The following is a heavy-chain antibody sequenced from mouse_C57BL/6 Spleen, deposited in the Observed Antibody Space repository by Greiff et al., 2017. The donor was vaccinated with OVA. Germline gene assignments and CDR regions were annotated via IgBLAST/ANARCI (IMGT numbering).Heavy chain of an antibody. J-gene: IGHJ2*01. CDR2: IYPGDGDT. CDR1: GYAFSSYW. Sequence: VQLQQSGAELVKPGASVKISCKASGYAFSSYWMNWVKQRPGKGLEWIGQIYPGDGDTNYNGKFKGKATLTADKSSSTAYMQLSSLTSEDSAVYFCAPSLDSSGPYPFDYWGQGTTLTVSS. D-gene: IGHD3-2*02. CDR3: APSLDSSGPYPFDY. V-gene: IGHV1-80*01.